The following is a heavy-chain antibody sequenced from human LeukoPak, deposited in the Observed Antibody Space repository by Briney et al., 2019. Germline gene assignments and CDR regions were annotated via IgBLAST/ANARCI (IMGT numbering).Heavy chain of an antibody. CDR3: ARGMYYYGSGSYRRWLDP. CDR1: GGSISNGNW. Sequence: SETLSLTCDVSGGSISNGNWWSWVRQPPGKGLEWIGEIYHTGRTNYNPSLKSRVSISVDKSKNQLSLKLSSVTAADTAVYYCARGMYYYGSGSYRRWLDPWGQGTLVTVSS. J-gene: IGHJ5*02. V-gene: IGHV4-4*02. CDR2: IYHTGRT. D-gene: IGHD3-10*01.